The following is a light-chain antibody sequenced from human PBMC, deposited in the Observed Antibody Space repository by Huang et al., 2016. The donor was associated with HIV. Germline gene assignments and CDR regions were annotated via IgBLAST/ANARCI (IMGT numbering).Light chain of an antibody. CDR1: QSVSSN. J-gene: IGKJ1*01. V-gene: IGKV3-15*01. Sequence: EIVMRQSPATLSASPGERVTLSCTASQSVSSNLAWYQQKPGQGPRLLIYGASTRATGIPARVSGSGSGTEFTLTISSLQSEDFAVYYCQQYYSTPWTFGQGTKVEIK. CDR2: GAS. CDR3: QQYYSTPWT.